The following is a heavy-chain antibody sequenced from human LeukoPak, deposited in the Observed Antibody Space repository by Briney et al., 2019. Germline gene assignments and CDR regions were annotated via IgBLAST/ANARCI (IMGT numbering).Heavy chain of an antibody. CDR2: IYSGGST. J-gene: IGHJ4*02. V-gene: IGHV3-66*01. D-gene: IGHD1-26*01. CDR3: ASGGYGRLRSFDY. CDR1: EFSVGSNY. Sequence: GGSLRLSCAASEFSVGSNYMTWVRQAPGKGLEWVSLIYSGGSTYYADSVKGRFTISRDNSKNTLYLQMNSLRAEDTAVYYCASGGYGRLRSFDYWGQGTLVTVSS.